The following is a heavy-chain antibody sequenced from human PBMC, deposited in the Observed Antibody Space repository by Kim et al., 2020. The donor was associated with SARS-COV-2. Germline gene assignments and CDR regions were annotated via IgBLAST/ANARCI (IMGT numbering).Heavy chain of an antibody. CDR1: GFTFSSYS. V-gene: IGHV3-21*01. CDR3: ARASRVGARGGYYGMDV. Sequence: GGSLRLSCAASGFTFSSYSMNWVRQAPGKGLKWVSSISSSSSYIYYADSVKGRFTISRDNAKNSLYLQMNSLRAEDTAVYYCARASRVGARGGYYGMDVWGQGTTVTVSS. J-gene: IGHJ6*02. CDR2: ISSSSSYI. D-gene: IGHD1-26*01.